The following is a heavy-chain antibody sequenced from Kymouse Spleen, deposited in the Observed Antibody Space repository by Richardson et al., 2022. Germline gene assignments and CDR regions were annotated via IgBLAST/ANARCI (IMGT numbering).Heavy chain of an antibody. CDR3: ARGFTMVRGVITHGMDV. D-gene: IGHD3-10*01. CDR2: INHSGST. V-gene: IGHV4-34*01. J-gene: IGHJ6*02. CDR1: GGSFSGYY. Sequence: QVQLQQWGAGLLKPSETLSLTCAVYGGSFSGYYWSWIRQPPGKGLEWIGEINHSGSTNYNPSLKSRVTISVDTSKNQFSLKLSSVTAADTAVYYCARGFTMVRGVITHGMDVWGQGTTVTVSS.